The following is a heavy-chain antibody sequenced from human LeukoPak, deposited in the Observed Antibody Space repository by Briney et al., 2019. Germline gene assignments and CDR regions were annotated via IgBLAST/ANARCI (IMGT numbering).Heavy chain of an antibody. CDR2: ISGDGGST. D-gene: IGHD3-22*01. Sequence: GGSLRLSCAASGFTFSSYAMSWVRQAPGRGLEWVSLISGDGGSTYYADSVKGRFTISRDNSKNSLYLQMNSLRTEDTALYYCAKDESEVYYDSSGYYYSYGMDVWGQGTTVTVSS. V-gene: IGHV3-43*02. CDR3: AKDESEVYYDSSGYYYSYGMDV. J-gene: IGHJ6*02. CDR1: GFTFSSYA.